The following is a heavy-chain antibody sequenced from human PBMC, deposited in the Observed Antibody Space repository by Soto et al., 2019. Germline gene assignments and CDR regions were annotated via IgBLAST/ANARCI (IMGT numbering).Heavy chain of an antibody. CDR2: IIPILGIA. Sequence: SSVKVSCKASGGTFSRYTISWVRQAPGRGLEWMGRIIPILGIANYAQKFQGRVTITADKSTSTAYMELSSLRSEDTAVYYCARDLSEEYSSPNDAFDIWGQGTMVTVSS. D-gene: IGHD6-6*01. J-gene: IGHJ3*02. CDR3: ARDLSEEYSSPNDAFDI. V-gene: IGHV1-69*04. CDR1: GGTFSRYT.